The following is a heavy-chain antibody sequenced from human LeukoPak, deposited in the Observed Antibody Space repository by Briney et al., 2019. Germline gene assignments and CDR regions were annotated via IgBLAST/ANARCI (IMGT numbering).Heavy chain of an antibody. J-gene: IGHJ4*02. CDR1: GGSISSGGYY. CDR3: ARDRSSDTAMVYYFDY. D-gene: IGHD5-18*01. Sequence: PSQTLSLTCTVSGGSISSGGYYWSWIRQHPGKGLEWIGYIYYSGSTYYNPSLKSRVTISVDTSKNQFSLKLSSVTAADTAVCYCARDRSSDTAMVYYFDYWGQGTLVTVSS. CDR2: IYYSGST. V-gene: IGHV4-31*03.